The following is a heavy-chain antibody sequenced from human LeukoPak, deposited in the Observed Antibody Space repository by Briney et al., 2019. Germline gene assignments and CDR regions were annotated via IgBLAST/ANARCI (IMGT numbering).Heavy chain of an antibody. Sequence: SETLSLTCTLSGGSISDYYWSWIRQPPGKGLEWIGYIYYSGSTNYNPSLKSRVTISADTSKNQFSLKLTSVTAADTAVYYCARSTYGYSSDYWGQGTLVTVSS. CDR3: ARSTYGYSSDY. CDR2: IYYSGST. D-gene: IGHD3-10*01. J-gene: IGHJ4*02. V-gene: IGHV4-59*01. CDR1: GGSISDYY.